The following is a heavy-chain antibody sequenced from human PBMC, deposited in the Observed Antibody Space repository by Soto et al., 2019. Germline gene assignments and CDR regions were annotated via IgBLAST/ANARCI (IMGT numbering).Heavy chain of an antibody. CDR2: ISWNSGNI. D-gene: IGHD3-3*01. CDR1: GFIFEDYA. J-gene: IGHJ4*02. CDR3: ATGAVTSIFGYFDF. V-gene: IGHV3-9*01. Sequence: EVHLVESGGGLVQPGRSLRLYCAASGFIFEDYAMHWVRQVPGKGLEWVSSISWNSGNIVYADSVKGRFTVSRDSANNSLYLQMNSLSTEDTALYYCATGAVTSIFGYFDFCGQGTLFTVSS.